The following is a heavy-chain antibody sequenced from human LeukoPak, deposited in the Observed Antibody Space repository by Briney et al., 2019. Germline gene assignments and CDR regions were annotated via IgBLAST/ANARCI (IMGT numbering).Heavy chain of an antibody. CDR3: ARGHRGTDAFDI. J-gene: IGHJ3*02. D-gene: IGHD3-10*01. V-gene: IGHV3-74*01. CDR2: INSDGSST. Sequence: GSLRLSCAASGFTFSSYWMHWVRQAPGKGLVWVSRINSDGSSTSYADSVKGRFTISRDNAKNTLYLQMNSLRAEDTAVYYCARGHRGTDAFDIWGQGTMVTVSS. CDR1: GFTFSSYW.